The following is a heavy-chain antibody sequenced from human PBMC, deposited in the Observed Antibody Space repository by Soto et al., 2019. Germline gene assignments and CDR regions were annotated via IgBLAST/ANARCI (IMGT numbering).Heavy chain of an antibody. J-gene: IGHJ6*02. V-gene: IGHV1-69*01. CDR3: ARGAYYYDSSGSPPGAFYGMDV. D-gene: IGHD3-22*01. CDR2: IIPIFGTA. CDR1: GGTFSSYA. Sequence: QVQLVQSGAEVKKPGSSVKVSCKASGGTFSSYAISWVRQAPGQGLEWMGGIIPIFGTANYAQKFQGRVTIPADETTSTAYMELSRLRSEDTAVYYCARGAYYYDSSGSPPGAFYGMDVWGQGTTVTVSS.